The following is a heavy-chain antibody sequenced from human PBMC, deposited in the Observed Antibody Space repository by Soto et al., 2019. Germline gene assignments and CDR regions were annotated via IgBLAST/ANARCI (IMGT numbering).Heavy chain of an antibody. Sequence: QVQLVQSGAEVKKPGSSVKVSCKASGGSFSSFAITWVRQAPGQGLEWMGGMSVLLGTANYAQKFQGRVTITADEPTSTAYMELSGLRSEDTAIYYCARTACESITCSHYFHYGMDVWGQGTTVTVSS. CDR1: GGSFSSFA. V-gene: IGHV1-69*01. CDR3: ARTACESITCSHYFHYGMDV. D-gene: IGHD2-2*01. J-gene: IGHJ6*02. CDR2: MSVLLGTA.